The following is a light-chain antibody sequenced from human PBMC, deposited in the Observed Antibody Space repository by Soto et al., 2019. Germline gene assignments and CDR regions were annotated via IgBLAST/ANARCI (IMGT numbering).Light chain of an antibody. CDR2: GTS. CDR1: QSVSSSY. CDR3: QRYGSSPPIYT. Sequence: EIVLTQSPATLSLSPGERATLSCRASQSVSSSYLAWYQQKPGQAPMLLIYGTSSRAAGIPDRFSGSGSGTDFTLTITRLEPEDFAVYYCQRYGSSPPIYTFGQGTKLEIK. V-gene: IGKV3-20*01. J-gene: IGKJ2*01.